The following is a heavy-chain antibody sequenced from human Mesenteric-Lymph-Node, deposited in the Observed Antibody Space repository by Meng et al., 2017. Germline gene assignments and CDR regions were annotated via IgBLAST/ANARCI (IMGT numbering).Heavy chain of an antibody. CDR1: GYSFSNYG. V-gene: IGHV1-18*01. J-gene: IGHJ4*02. CDR3: ARTYSYGWIAFDY. CDR2: ISAYNGNT. Sequence: ASVKVSCKTSGYSFSNYGISWVRQAPGQGLEWMGWISAYNGNTNYAQNFQGRVTMTTDTSTSTAYMELSRLTSDDTAIYYCARTYSYGWIAFDYWGQGTQVTVSS. D-gene: IGHD3-16*01.